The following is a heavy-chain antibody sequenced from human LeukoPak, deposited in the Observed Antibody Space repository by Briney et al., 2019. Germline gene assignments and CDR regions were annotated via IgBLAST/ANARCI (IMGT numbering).Heavy chain of an antibody. CDR3: STDYLLDIGGEWNFFDS. D-gene: IGHD3-3*01. CDR1: GFNFTNAW. CDR2: IKTRDEGAAT. J-gene: IGHJ4*02. Sequence: GGSLRLSCAASGFNFTNAWMSWVRQVPGGGLEWIGQIKTRDEGAATDYAAPVNGRFTILRDDSGNTLYLHMNSLKSDDTGVYYCSTDYLLDIGGEWNFFDSWGQGTLVTVSS. V-gene: IGHV3-15*01.